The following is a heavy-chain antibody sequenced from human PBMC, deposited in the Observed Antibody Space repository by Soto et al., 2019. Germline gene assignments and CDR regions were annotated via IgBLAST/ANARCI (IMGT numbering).Heavy chain of an antibody. CDR2: ISSSSSYT. J-gene: IGHJ3*02. Sequence: GGSLRLSCAASGFTFSDYYMSWIRQAPGKGLEWVSYISSSSSYTNYADSVKGRFTISRDNAKNSLYLQMNSLRAEDTAVYYCARYMLPGNGQYSSGWPWKHAFDIWGQGTMVTVSS. CDR3: ARYMLPGNGQYSSGWPWKHAFDI. D-gene: IGHD6-19*01. CDR1: GFTFSDYY. V-gene: IGHV3-11*03.